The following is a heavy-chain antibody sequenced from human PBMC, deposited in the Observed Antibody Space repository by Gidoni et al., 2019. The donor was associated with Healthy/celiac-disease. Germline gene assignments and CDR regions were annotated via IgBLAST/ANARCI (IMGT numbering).Heavy chain of an antibody. CDR1: GGSIRSSSYY. CDR2: IYYSGST. Sequence: QLQLQESGPGRVKPSETLSLTCTVSGGSIRSSSYYWGWIRQPPGKGLEWSGSIYYSGSTYYNPSLKSRVTISVDTSKNQFSLKLSSVTAADTAVYYCARLNYDILTGYRQLYYYYYGMDVWGKGTTVTVSS. V-gene: IGHV4-39*01. CDR3: ARLNYDILTGYRQLYYYYYGMDV. J-gene: IGHJ6*04. D-gene: IGHD3-9*01.